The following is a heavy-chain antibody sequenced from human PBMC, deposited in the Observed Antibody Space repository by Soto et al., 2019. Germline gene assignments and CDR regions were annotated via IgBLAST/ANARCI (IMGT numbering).Heavy chain of an antibody. D-gene: IGHD3-10*01. V-gene: IGHV4-59*01. CDR2: IYYSGST. J-gene: IGHJ6*02. Sequence: TLSLTCTVSGGSISSYYWSWIRQPPGKGLEWIGYIYYSGSTNYNPSLKSRVTISVDTSKNQFSLKLSSVTAADTAVYYCARGRFGAGRYYYGMDVWGQGTTVTVSS. CDR3: ARGRFGAGRYYYGMDV. CDR1: GGSISSYY.